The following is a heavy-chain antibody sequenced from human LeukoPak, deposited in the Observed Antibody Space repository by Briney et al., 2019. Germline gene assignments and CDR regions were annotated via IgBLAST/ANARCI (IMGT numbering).Heavy chain of an antibody. CDR2: ISSSSYI. CDR1: GFTFSSYN. CDR3: AKDRGSYDFWSGYYFDY. Sequence: GGSLRLSCAASGFTFSSYNMNWVRQAPGKGLEWVSSISSSSYIYYADSVKGRFTISRDNAKNSLYLQMNSLRAEDTAVYYCAKDRGSYDFWSGYYFDYWGQGTLVTVSS. J-gene: IGHJ4*02. D-gene: IGHD3-3*01. V-gene: IGHV3-21*01.